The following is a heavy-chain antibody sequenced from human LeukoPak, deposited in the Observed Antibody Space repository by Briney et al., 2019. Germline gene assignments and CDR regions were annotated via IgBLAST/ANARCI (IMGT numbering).Heavy chain of an antibody. J-gene: IGHJ4*02. CDR3: AKDPSTLYSSGLDF. D-gene: IGHD6-19*01. CDR2: IGYDGDNK. Sequence: GGSLRLSCAASGFTFRNYAMHWVRQAPGKGLEWVAIIGYDGDNKYYADSVKGRFTISRDNSKNTLSLQMNNLRGEDTAVYYCAKDPSTLYSSGLDFWGQGTLVAVSS. CDR1: GFTFRNYA. V-gene: IGHV3-30*02.